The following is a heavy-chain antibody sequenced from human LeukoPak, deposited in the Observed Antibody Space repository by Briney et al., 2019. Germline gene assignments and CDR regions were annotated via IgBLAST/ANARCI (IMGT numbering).Heavy chain of an antibody. CDR2: IYYSGST. Sequence: SETLSLTCTVSGVSISSYYWSWIRQPPGKGLEWIGYIYYSGSTNYNPSLKSRVTISVDTSKNQFSLKLSSVTAADTAVYYCARGGMLESGPTGYFDYWGQGTLVTVSS. D-gene: IGHD3-3*01. V-gene: IGHV4-59*08. CDR3: ARGGMLESGPTGYFDY. CDR1: GVSISSYY. J-gene: IGHJ4*02.